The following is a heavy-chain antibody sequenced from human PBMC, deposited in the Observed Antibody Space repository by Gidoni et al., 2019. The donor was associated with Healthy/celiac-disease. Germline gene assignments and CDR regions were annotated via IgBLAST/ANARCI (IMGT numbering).Heavy chain of an antibody. D-gene: IGHD3-3*01. CDR1: GYTFTGYY. Sequence: QVQLVQSGAEVKKPGASVKVSCKASGYTFTGYYMHWVRQAPGQGLEWMGWINPNSGGTNYAQKFQGRVTMTRDTSISTAYMELSRLRSDDTAVYYCARSSGDFWSGLEYFQHWGQGTLVTVSS. CDR3: ARSSGDFWSGLEYFQH. CDR2: INPNSGGT. J-gene: IGHJ1*01. V-gene: IGHV1-2*02.